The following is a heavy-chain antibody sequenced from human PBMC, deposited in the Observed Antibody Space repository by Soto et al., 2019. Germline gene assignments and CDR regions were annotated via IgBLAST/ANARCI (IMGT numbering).Heavy chain of an antibody. D-gene: IGHD5-12*01. V-gene: IGHV3-74*01. CDR1: GFPFSSHW. Sequence: LRLSCAASGFPFSSHWLQWVRQVPGRGLVWVSRIDNTGSSAIYADSVRGRFTVSRDNAKDTLYLHMNSLRAEDTAVYYCATLNGYDYWGQGTLVTVSS. CDR3: ATLNGYDY. J-gene: IGHJ4*02. CDR2: IDNTGSSA.